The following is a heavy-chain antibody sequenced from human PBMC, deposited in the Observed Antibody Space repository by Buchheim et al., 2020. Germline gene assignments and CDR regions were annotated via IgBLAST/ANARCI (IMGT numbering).Heavy chain of an antibody. J-gene: IGHJ4*02. CDR1: GFTFSGSA. CDR2: IRSKANSYAT. V-gene: IGHV3-73*02. D-gene: IGHD3-3*01. Sequence: EVQLVESGGGLVQPGGSLKLSCAASGFTFSGSAMHWVRQASGKGLEWVGRIRSKANSYATAYAASVKGSFTISRDDSKNTAYLQVNSLKTEDTAVYYCTRPGYDFWSGYYSEGDYWGQGTL. CDR3: TRPGYDFWSGYYSEGDY.